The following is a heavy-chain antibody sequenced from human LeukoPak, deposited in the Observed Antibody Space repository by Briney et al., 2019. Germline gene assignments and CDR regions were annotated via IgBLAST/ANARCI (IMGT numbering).Heavy chain of an antibody. Sequence: SSETLSLTCTVSGGSISSGVYYWSWIRQHPGKGLEWIGYIYYSGSTYSNPSLKSRLTMSVDISKNQFSLKLSSVTAADTAVYYCARGVKGLRGAFDIWGQGTMVTVSS. CDR3: ARGVKGLRGAFDI. CDR1: GGSISSGVYY. V-gene: IGHV4-31*03. CDR2: IYYSGST. D-gene: IGHD3-10*01. J-gene: IGHJ3*02.